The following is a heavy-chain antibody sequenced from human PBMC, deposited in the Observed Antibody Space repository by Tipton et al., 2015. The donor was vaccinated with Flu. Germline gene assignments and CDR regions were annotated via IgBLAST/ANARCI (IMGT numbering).Heavy chain of an antibody. D-gene: IGHD6-19*01. V-gene: IGHV3-23*01. CDR3: AKVIPELVAGLDF. CDR2: VSGGGGTR. Sequence: SLRLSCAASGFAFSRYAMSRVRQAPGKGLEWVSAVSGGGGTRYFADSVKGRFTISRDNSKNTLYLQMNSLRAEDTAVYYCAKVIPELVAGLDFWGQGTLVTVSS. J-gene: IGHJ4*02. CDR1: GFAFSRYA.